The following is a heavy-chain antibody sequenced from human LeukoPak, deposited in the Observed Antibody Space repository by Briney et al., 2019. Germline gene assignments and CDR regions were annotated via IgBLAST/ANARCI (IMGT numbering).Heavy chain of an antibody. CDR1: GFTFSSYA. CDR3: AKVRSSGSYRGVFDY. CDR2: ISGSSGST. V-gene: IGHV3-23*01. D-gene: IGHD1-26*01. J-gene: IGHJ4*02. Sequence: PGGSLRLSCAASGFTFSSYAMSWVRQAPGKGLEWVSAISGSSGSTYYADSVKGRFTISRDNSKNTLYLQMNSLRAEDTAVYYCAKVRSSGSYRGVFDYWGQGTLVTVSS.